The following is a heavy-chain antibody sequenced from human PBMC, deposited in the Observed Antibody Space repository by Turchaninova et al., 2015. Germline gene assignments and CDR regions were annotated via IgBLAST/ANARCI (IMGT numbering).Heavy chain of an antibody. J-gene: IGHJ5*02. CDR2: IYYSGST. V-gene: IGHV4-39*01. Sequence: QLQLQXXXPGLVKPSEXLSLXXTGXXXSIXXXMYYWGWIRQPPGEVLEWFVSIYYSGSTYYNPSLKSRVTISVDTSKNQFSLKLSSVTAADTAVYYCASNAYCSSTSCYSAYNWFDPWGQGTLVTVSS. CDR3: ASNAYCSSTSCYSAYNWFDP. CDR1: XXSIXXXMYY. D-gene: IGHD2-2*02.